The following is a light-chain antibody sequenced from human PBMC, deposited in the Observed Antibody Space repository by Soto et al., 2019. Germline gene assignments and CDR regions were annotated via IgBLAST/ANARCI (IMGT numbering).Light chain of an antibody. Sequence: EIVLTQSPGTLSLSPGERATLSCRASQSVSNNYLAWYQQKPGQAPRLLIHGASNGATGIPDRFSGSGSGTDFTLTISRLEPEDFAVYYCQQYGSSGTFGQGTKV. V-gene: IGKV3-20*01. CDR2: GAS. CDR3: QQYGSSGT. CDR1: QSVSNNY. J-gene: IGKJ1*01.